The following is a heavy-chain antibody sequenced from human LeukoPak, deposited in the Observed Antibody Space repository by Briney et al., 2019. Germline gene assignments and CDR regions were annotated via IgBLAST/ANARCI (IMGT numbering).Heavy chain of an antibody. CDR1: GFTFSSYW. V-gene: IGHV3-7*01. CDR3: ARDLTGSSNR. D-gene: IGHD6-13*01. J-gene: IGHJ4*02. Sequence: PGGSLRLSCAASGFTFSSYWMSWVRQAPGKGLEWVANINQDGSEKYYVDSVRGRFTISRDEAQNSLYLQMNSLRAEDTAVYYCARDLTGSSNRWGQGTLVTVSS. CDR2: INQDGSEK.